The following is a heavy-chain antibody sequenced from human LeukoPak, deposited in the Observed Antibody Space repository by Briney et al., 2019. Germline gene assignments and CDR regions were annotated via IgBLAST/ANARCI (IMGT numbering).Heavy chain of an antibody. Sequence: SETLSLTCTVSGGSISSGGYYWSWIRQHPGKGLEWIGYIYYSGSTYYNPSLKSRVTISVDTSKNQFSLKLSFVTAADTAVYYCARDIVVVPAGIQKSHWFDPWGQGTLVTVSS. J-gene: IGHJ5*02. V-gene: IGHV4-31*03. CDR2: IYYSGST. D-gene: IGHD2-2*02. CDR3: ARDIVVVPAGIQKSHWFDP. CDR1: GGSISSGGYY.